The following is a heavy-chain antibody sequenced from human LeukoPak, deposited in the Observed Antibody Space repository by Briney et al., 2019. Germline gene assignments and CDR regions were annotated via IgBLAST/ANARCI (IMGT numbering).Heavy chain of an antibody. V-gene: IGHV4-38-2*01. J-gene: IGHJ4*02. CDR1: GYSISSGRY. D-gene: IGHD2-2*01. CDR2: VFRSGST. Sequence: YPSETLSLTCAVSGYSISSGRYWGWIRQPPGKGLEWIGSVFRSGSTYYNPSLKSRVTISVDTSKNQFSLNLRSVTAADTAMYFCARSLSTAGIDYWGQGTLVTVSS. CDR3: ARSLSTAGIDY.